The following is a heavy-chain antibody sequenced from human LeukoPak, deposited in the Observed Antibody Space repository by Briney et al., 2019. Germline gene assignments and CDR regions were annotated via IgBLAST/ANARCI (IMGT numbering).Heavy chain of an antibody. Sequence: GGSLRLSCAASGFTFSSYGMHWVRQAPGKGLEWVAVIWYDGSNKYYADSVKGRFTISRDNSKNTLYLQMNSLRAEDTAVYYCARDGTYYYGSGSYKGPADYWGQGTLVTVSS. J-gene: IGHJ4*02. CDR3: ARDGTYYYGSGSYKGPADY. D-gene: IGHD3-10*01. V-gene: IGHV3-33*01. CDR1: GFTFSSYG. CDR2: IWYDGSNK.